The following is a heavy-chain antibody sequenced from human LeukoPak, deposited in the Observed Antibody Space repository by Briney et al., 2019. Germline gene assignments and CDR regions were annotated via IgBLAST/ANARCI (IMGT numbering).Heavy chain of an antibody. Sequence: SGGSLRLSCAASGFTFSDYYMSWIRQAPGKGLEWVSGISWNSGSIGYADSAKGRFTISRDNAKNSLYLQMNSLRAEDMALYYCAKASKDSSGYSNDAFDIWGQGTMVTVSS. D-gene: IGHD3-22*01. CDR1: GFTFSDYY. V-gene: IGHV3-9*03. CDR3: AKASKDSSGYSNDAFDI. J-gene: IGHJ3*02. CDR2: ISWNSGSI.